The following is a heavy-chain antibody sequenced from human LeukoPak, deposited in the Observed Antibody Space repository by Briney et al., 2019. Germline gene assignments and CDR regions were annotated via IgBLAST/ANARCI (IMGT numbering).Heavy chain of an antibody. CDR3: AKDSNDYGDYNYFDF. CDR1: GFTFSTCH. Sequence: GRSLKLSCAASGFTFSTCHIHWVRQAPGKGLEWVALVWHDGSKTYYADSVKGRFTVSGDNSKNTLYLQMNSLRAEDTAVYYCAKDSNDYGDYNYFDFWGQGTLVTVSS. D-gene: IGHD4-17*01. CDR2: VWHDGSKT. J-gene: IGHJ4*02. V-gene: IGHV3-33*06.